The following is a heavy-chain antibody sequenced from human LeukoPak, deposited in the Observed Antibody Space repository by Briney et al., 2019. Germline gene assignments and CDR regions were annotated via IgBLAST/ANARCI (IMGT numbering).Heavy chain of an antibody. CDR3: ARDRKPHSSSWHYYFDY. Sequence: GSLRLSCAASGFTFSSYWMHWVRQAPGKGLVWVSRINSDGSSTSYADSVKGRFTISRDNAKNTLYLQMNSLRAEDTAVYYCARDRKPHSSSWHYYFDYWGQGTLVTVSS. CDR1: GFTFSSYW. V-gene: IGHV3-74*01. CDR2: INSDGSST. D-gene: IGHD6-13*01. J-gene: IGHJ4*02.